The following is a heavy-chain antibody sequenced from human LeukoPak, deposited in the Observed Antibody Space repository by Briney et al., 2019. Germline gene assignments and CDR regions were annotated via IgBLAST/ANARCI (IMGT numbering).Heavy chain of an antibody. CDR1: GGSISSYH. J-gene: IGHJ5*02. D-gene: IGHD3-3*01. CDR3: ARSRWSWFDP. CDR2: IYYSGST. V-gene: IGHV4-59*01. Sequence: SETLSLTCTVSGGSISSYHWSWIRQPPGRGLEWIVYIYYSGSTNYNPSLKSRITISVATSKNQFSLKLSSVTAADTAVYYCARSRWSWFDPWGQGTLVPVSS.